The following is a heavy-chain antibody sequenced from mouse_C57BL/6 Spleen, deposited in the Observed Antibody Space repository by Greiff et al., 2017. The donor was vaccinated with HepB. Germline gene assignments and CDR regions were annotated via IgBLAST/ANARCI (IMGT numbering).Heavy chain of an antibody. CDR3: ARDGYYFDY. J-gene: IGHJ2*01. CDR2: IYPGDGDT. CDR1: GYAFSKYW. Sequence: VQLQQSGAELVKPGASVKISCKASGYAFSKYWMNWVKQRPGKGLEWIGQIYPGDGDTKNNGKFKGKATLTAYKSSSTAYMQLSSLTYEDSAFYFCARDGYYFDYWGQGTTLTVSS. D-gene: IGHD2-3*01. V-gene: IGHV1-80*01.